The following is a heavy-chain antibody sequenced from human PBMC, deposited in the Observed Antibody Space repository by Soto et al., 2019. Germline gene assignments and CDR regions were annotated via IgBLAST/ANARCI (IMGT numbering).Heavy chain of an antibody. CDR3: ARRNYDSSGYQIEY. CDR2: IYYSGST. Sequence: QVQLQESGPGLVKHSQTLSLTCTVSGGSIISSGYYWRWVRQHPGKGLEWIGYIYYSGSTYYNPSLKTRVTISVDTSKNQFSLKLSSVTAADTAVYYCARRNYDSSGYQIEYWGQGTLATVSS. D-gene: IGHD3-22*01. CDR1: GGSIISSGYY. J-gene: IGHJ4*02. V-gene: IGHV4-31*03.